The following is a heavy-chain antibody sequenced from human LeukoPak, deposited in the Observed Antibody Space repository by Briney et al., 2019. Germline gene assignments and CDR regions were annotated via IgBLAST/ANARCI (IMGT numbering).Heavy chain of an antibody. Sequence: SETLSLTCTASGGSISSYYWSWIRQPPGKGLEWIGYIYYSGSTNYNPSLKSRVTISVDTSKNQFSLKLSSVTAADTAVYYCARRATAETKYGMDVWGQGTTVTVSS. D-gene: IGHD5-24*01. V-gene: IGHV4-59*08. CDR1: GGSISSYY. CDR3: ARRATAETKYGMDV. J-gene: IGHJ6*02. CDR2: IYYSGST.